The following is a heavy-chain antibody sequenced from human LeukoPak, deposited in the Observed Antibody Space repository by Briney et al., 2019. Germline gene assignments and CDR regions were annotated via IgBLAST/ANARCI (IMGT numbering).Heavy chain of an antibody. V-gene: IGHV7-4-1*02. Sequence: ASVKVSCTASGYTFTSYAMNWVRQAPGQGLEWVGWIHPNTGKPKYAQGFTGRFVFSLDTSVGTTYLQISSLKAEDTAVYYCARAYQSLGGLSLPDHWGQGTLVTVSS. CDR3: ARAYQSLGGLSLPDH. CDR2: IHPNTGKP. D-gene: IGHD3-16*02. CDR1: GYTFTSYA. J-gene: IGHJ5*02.